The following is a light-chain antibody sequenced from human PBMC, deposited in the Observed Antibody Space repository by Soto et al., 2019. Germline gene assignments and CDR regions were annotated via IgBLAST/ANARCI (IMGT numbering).Light chain of an antibody. CDR1: QSVSSN. Sequence: EIVMTQSPGTLSVSPGERATLSCRASQSVSSNVAWYQQKPGQAPRLLIYGASTRATGIPARFSGSGSGTEFTHTISSLQSEDFAVYYCQQYNYWPPLTFGGGTKVEI. V-gene: IGKV3-15*01. CDR3: QQYNYWPPLT. J-gene: IGKJ4*01. CDR2: GAS.